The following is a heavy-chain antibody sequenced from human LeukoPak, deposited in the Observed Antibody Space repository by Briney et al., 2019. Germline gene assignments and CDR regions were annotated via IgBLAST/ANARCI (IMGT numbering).Heavy chain of an antibody. D-gene: IGHD1-1*01. CDR2: ISVSGDRI. CDR1: GFTFSSYA. CDR3: AKGQELDDVVFYS. Sequence: GGSLRLSCSASGFTFSSYAMDWVRQAPGKGLEWVSDISVSGDRIYYADSVKGRVTISRDNSKNTLYLKMNSLRVEDTAIYYCAKGQELDDVVFYSWGQGTLVTVSS. J-gene: IGHJ5*01. V-gene: IGHV3-23*01.